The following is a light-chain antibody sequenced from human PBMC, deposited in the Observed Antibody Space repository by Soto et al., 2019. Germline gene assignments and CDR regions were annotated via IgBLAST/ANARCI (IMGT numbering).Light chain of an antibody. CDR3: SSYTSSSTSYV. J-gene: IGLJ1*01. Sequence: QSVLTQPASVSGSPGQSITSSCTGTSSDVAGYNYVSWYQQHPGKAPKLMIYEVSNRPSGVSNRFSGSKSGNTASLTISGLQAEDEADYYCSSYTSSSTSYVFGTGTKVTVL. CDR2: EVS. CDR1: SSDVAGYNY. V-gene: IGLV2-14*01.